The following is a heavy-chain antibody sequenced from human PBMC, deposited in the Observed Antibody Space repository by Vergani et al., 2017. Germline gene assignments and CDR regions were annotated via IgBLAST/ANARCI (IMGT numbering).Heavy chain of an antibody. V-gene: IGHV4-39*01. CDR2: IYYSGST. CDR3: ARPVCIGGGSCYGFDY. Sequence: QLQLQESGPGLVKHSETLSLTCTVSGGSISSSSYYWGWIRQPPGKGLEWIGSIYYSGSTYYNPSLKSRVTISVDTSKNHFSLKLSSVTAADTAVYYCARPVCIGGGSCYGFDYWGQGTLVTVSS. J-gene: IGHJ4*02. D-gene: IGHD2-15*01. CDR1: GGSISSSSYY.